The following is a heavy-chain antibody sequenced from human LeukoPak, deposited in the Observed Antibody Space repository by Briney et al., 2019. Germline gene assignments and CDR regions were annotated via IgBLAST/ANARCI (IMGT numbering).Heavy chain of an antibody. CDR3: ARSYGDSAFYYMDV. D-gene: IGHD4-17*01. V-gene: IGHV3-72*01. Sequence: PGGSLRLSCAASGFTLSDHYMDWVRQAPGKGLEWVGRTRNKANSYTTEYAASVKGRFTISRDDSKNSLYLQMNSLKTEDTAVYYCARSYGDSAFYYMDVWGKGTTVTISS. J-gene: IGHJ6*03. CDR1: GFTLSDHY. CDR2: TRNKANSYTT.